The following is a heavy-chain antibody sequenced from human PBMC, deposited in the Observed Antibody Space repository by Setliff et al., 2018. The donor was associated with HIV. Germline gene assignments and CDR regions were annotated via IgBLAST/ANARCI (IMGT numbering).Heavy chain of an antibody. D-gene: IGHD6-19*01. V-gene: IGHV4-59*01. Sequence: PSETLSLTCTVSGGSISSYYWSWIRQPPGQGLEWIGYIYYSGSTNYNPSLKSRVTISVYTSKNQFSLKLSSVTAADTAVYYCARGGSSGWERGLGYYYYYDMDVCGEGTTVTVSS. CDR3: ARGGSSGWERGLGYYYYYDMDV. J-gene: IGHJ6*03. CDR2: IYYSGST. CDR1: GGSISSYY.